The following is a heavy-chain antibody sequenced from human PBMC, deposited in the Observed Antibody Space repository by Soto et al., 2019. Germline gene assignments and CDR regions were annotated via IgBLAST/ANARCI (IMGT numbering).Heavy chain of an antibody. Sequence: RLSCAASGFTFSNYAMNWVRQAPGKGLEWVSGISASGGRTYYGDSVKGRFTISRDNSKDTLYLQMNSLRAEDTAVYYCAKVYVAGINDAFDIWGQGTMVTVSS. CDR3: AKVYVAGINDAFDI. V-gene: IGHV3-23*01. CDR2: ISASGGRT. CDR1: GFTFSNYA. D-gene: IGHD3-10*01. J-gene: IGHJ3*02.